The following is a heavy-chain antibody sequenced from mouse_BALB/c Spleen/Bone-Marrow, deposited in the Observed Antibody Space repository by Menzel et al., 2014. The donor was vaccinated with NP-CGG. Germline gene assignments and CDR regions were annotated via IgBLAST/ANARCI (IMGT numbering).Heavy chain of an antibody. V-gene: IGHV2-2*02. CDR2: IWSGGSA. Sequence: VQVVESGPGLVQPSQSLSITCTVSGFSLTSYGVHWVRQSPGKGLEWLGVIWSGGSADYNAAFISRLSISKDNSKSXVFFKMNSLQANDTAIYYCARNLRGNYGFDYWGQGTTLAVSS. CDR3: ARNLRGNYGFDY. CDR1: GFSLTSYG. J-gene: IGHJ2*01. D-gene: IGHD2-1*01.